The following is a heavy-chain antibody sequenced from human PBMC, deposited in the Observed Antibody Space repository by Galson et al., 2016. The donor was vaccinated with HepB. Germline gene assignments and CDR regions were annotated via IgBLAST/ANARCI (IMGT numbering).Heavy chain of an antibody. V-gene: IGHV5-51*01. CDR3: ARLVGGFGYFDY. CDR1: GYSFTSYW. J-gene: IGHJ4*02. Sequence: QSGAEVKKPGESLRISCKGSGYSFTSYWISWVRQMPGKGLEWMGLIYPDDSDARYSPSFQGQVTISAEQSIRTAHLQWSSLKASETGMYYCARLVGGFGYFDYWGQGTLVTVSS. D-gene: IGHD2-15*01. CDR2: IYPDDSDA.